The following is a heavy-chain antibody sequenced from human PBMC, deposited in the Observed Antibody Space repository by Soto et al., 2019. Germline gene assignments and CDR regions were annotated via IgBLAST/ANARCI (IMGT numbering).Heavy chain of an antibody. CDR2: ISAYNGNT. Sequence: ASVKVSCKASGYTFTSYGISWVRQAPGQGLEWMGWISAYNGNTSYAQKFQGRVTMTRDTSTSTVYMELSSLRSEDTAVYYCARDRAPGWAYYYGMDVWGQGTTVTVSS. D-gene: IGHD1-26*01. CDR3: ARDRAPGWAYYYGMDV. J-gene: IGHJ6*02. V-gene: IGHV1-18*01. CDR1: GYTFTSYG.